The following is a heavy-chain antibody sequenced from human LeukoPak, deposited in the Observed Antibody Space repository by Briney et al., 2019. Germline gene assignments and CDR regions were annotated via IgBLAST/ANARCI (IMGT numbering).Heavy chain of an antibody. Sequence: ASVKVSCKASGYTFTGYYMHWVRQAPGQGLEWMGWINPNSGGTNYAQKFQGRVTMTRDTSISTVYMELNRLTSDDTAVYYCARAYSPTSWGLAAADYYYMDVWGKGTTVTVSS. CDR3: ARAYSPTSWGLAAADYYYMDV. CDR2: INPNSGGT. V-gene: IGHV1-2*02. D-gene: IGHD6-13*01. J-gene: IGHJ6*03. CDR1: GYTFTGYY.